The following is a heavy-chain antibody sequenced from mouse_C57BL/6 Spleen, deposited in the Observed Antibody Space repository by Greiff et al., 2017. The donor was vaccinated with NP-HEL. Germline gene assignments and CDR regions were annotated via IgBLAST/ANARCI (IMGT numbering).Heavy chain of an antibody. J-gene: IGHJ1*03. CDR2: IRNKANGYTT. D-gene: IGHD1-1*01. V-gene: IGHV7-3*01. Sequence: EVHLVESGGGLVQPGGSLSLSCAASGFTFTDYYMSWVRQPPGKALEWLGFIRNKANGYTTEYSASVKGRFTISRDNSQSILYLQMNALRAEDSATYYCARTTVVADWYFDVWGTGTTVTVSS. CDR3: ARTTVVADWYFDV. CDR1: GFTFTDYY.